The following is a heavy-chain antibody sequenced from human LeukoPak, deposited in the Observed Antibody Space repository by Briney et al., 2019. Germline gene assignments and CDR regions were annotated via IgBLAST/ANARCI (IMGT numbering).Heavy chain of an antibody. J-gene: IGHJ4*02. V-gene: IGHV3-7*01. CDR1: GFTFSSYW. Sequence: PGGSLRLSCAAYGFTFSSYWMSWVRQAPGKGLEWVANIKQDGSEKYYVDSVKGRCTISRDNAKNSLYLQMNSLRAEDTAVYYCARGQSTPYSSSSYYFDYWGQGTLVTVSS. CDR3: ARGQSTPYSSSSYYFDY. CDR2: IKQDGSEK. D-gene: IGHD6-6*01.